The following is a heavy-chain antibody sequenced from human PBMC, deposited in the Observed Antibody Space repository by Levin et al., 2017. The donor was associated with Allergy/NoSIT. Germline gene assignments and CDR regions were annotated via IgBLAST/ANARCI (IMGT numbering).Heavy chain of an antibody. CDR2: ISDIGGRT. D-gene: IGHD1-26*01. CDR3: AKENRGSYSSY. Sequence: LSLTCAASGFTFSSYAMSWVRQAPGKGLEWVSAISDIGGRTYYTDSVKGRFTIYRDNSKNTLYLQMNSLRAEDTAVYYCAKENRGSYSSYWGPGTLVTVSS. V-gene: IGHV3-23*01. CDR1: GFTFSSYA. J-gene: IGHJ4*02.